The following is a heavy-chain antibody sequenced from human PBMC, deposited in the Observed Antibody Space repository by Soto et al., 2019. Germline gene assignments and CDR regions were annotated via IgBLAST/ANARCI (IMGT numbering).Heavy chain of an antibody. CDR1: GGTFSSYT. Sequence: QVQLVQSGAEVKKPGSSVKVSCKASGGTFSSYTITWVRQAPGQGLEWMGRIIPLLDIANSVQKFQGRVTISADKSTSTAYLELSSLTSEDTAVYYCASGGNWNDVDYWGQGTLITVSS. D-gene: IGHD1-1*01. V-gene: IGHV1-69*02. CDR3: ASGGNWNDVDY. CDR2: IIPLLDIA. J-gene: IGHJ4*02.